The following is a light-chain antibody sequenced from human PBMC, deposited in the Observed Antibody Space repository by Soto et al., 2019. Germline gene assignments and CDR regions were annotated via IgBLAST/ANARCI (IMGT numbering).Light chain of an antibody. CDR2: GAS. V-gene: IGKV3-20*01. J-gene: IGKJ5*01. CDR1: QSVNSQF. Sequence: ETVLTQSPGTLSLSAGERAILSCRASQSVNSQFLAWYQQKPGQAPRLLIYGASNRATGIPDRFSASGSGTDFTLIITKLEPEDIGVYYCQQYSYAPYTFGQGTRLEIK. CDR3: QQYSYAPYT.